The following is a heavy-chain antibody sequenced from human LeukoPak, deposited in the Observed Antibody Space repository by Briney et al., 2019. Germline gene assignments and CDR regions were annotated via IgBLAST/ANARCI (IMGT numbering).Heavy chain of an antibody. CDR1: GFTFSSYS. Sequence: NPGGSLRLSCAASGFTFSSYSMNWVRQAPGKGLEWVSSTSGSSNYIYYGDSVKGRFTISRDNAKNSLYLQMNSLRAEDTAVYYCARGFRSILRAFDIWGQGTMVTVSS. D-gene: IGHD3-3*01. CDR2: TSGSSNYI. CDR3: ARGFRSILRAFDI. V-gene: IGHV3-21*01. J-gene: IGHJ3*02.